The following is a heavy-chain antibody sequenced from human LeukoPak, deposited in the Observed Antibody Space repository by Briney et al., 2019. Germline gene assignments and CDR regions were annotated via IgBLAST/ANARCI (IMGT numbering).Heavy chain of an antibody. CDR3: ARDRTTVTLFDY. CDR2: ISTDGAIT. D-gene: IGHD4-17*01. V-gene: IGHV3-74*01. Sequence: GGSLRLSCAASGFTFTSVWMHWFRQAPGRGLVWISRISTDGAITGYADSVKGRFTISRDNAKNTLYLQMNSLRAEDTTVYYCARDRTTVTLFDYWGQGALVTVSS. J-gene: IGHJ4*02. CDR1: GFTFTSVW.